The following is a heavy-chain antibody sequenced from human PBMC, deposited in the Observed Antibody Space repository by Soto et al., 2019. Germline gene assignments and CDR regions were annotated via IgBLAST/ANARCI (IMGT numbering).Heavy chain of an antibody. CDR2: ISWDGGST. CDR3: EKDGVVITPASYFDY. Sequence: GGSLRLSCAASGFTFDDYTMHWVRQAPGKGLEWVSLISWDGGSTYYADYVKGRFTISRDNSKNSLYLQMNSLRTEDTALYYWEKDGVVITPASYFDYWGQGTLVTVSS. V-gene: IGHV3-43*01. CDR1: GFTFDDYT. D-gene: IGHD3-3*01. J-gene: IGHJ4*02.